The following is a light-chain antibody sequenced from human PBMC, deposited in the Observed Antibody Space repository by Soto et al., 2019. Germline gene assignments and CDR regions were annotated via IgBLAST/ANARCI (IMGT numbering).Light chain of an antibody. Sequence: DIQMTQSPSSLSVGDRVTITCRASQTISTYLNGYQQKPGKAPRLLIYDASSLLSGVPSRFSGSGSGTDFTLTIASLQPEDFSTYYCQQSDSTPYTFGQGTKVEI. CDR1: QTISTY. CDR3: QQSDSTPYT. CDR2: DAS. J-gene: IGKJ2*01. V-gene: IGKV1-39*01.